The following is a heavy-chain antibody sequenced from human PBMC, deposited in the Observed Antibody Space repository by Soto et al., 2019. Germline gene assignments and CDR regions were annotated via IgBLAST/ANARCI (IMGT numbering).Heavy chain of an antibody. Sequence: SETLSLTCTVSGGSISSYYWSWIRQPPGKGLEWIGYIYYSGSTNYNPSLKSRVTISVDTSKNQFSLKLSSVTAADTAVYYCARQRPYGDYDFDYCGQGTLVTVSS. D-gene: IGHD4-17*01. V-gene: IGHV4-59*08. CDR3: ARQRPYGDYDFDY. CDR1: GGSISSYY. CDR2: IYYSGST. J-gene: IGHJ4*02.